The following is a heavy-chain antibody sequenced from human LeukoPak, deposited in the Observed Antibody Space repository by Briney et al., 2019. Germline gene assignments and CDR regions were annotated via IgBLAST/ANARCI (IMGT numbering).Heavy chain of an antibody. CDR1: VGTFSSYA. Sequence: SVKVSCKAFVGTFSSYAISWVRQVPGQGLEWMGRIIPIFGTANYAQKFQGRVTITADESTSTAYMELSSLRSEDTAVYYCARGNYGSGSYSPYYYMDVWGKGTTVTISS. V-gene: IGHV1-69*13. J-gene: IGHJ6*03. CDR2: IIPIFGTA. D-gene: IGHD3-10*01. CDR3: ARGNYGSGSYSPYYYMDV.